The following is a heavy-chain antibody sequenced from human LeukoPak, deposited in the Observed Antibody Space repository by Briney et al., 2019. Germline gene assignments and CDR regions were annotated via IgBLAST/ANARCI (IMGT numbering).Heavy chain of an antibody. CDR1: GFTFSSYW. CDR2: IDTDGSST. D-gene: IGHD5-12*01. V-gene: IGHV3-74*01. J-gene: IGHJ4*02. Sequence: GGSLRLSSAASGFTFSSYWMHWVRQTPEKGLVWVSRIDTDGSSTIYADSVKGRFTISRDNAKNTLFLQMNSLRAEDTAVYYCTRGYVGIDYWGQGTLVTVSS. CDR3: TRGYVGIDY.